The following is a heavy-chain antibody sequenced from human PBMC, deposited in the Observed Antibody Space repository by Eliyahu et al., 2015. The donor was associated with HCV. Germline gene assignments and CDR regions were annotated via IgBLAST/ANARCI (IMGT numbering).Heavy chain of an antibody. CDR3: ARGPLXGSGRGWFDP. CDR2: MNPNSGNT. D-gene: IGHD3-10*01. J-gene: IGHJ5*02. Sequence: QVQLVQSGAEVXKPGASVKVSXKXSGYXFTSYDINWVRQAXGQGLEWMGWMNPNSGNTGYAQKFQGRVTMTRNTSTSTAYMELSSLRSEDTAVYYCARGPLXGSGRGWFDPWGQGTLVTVSS. V-gene: IGHV1-8*01. CDR1: GYXFTSYD.